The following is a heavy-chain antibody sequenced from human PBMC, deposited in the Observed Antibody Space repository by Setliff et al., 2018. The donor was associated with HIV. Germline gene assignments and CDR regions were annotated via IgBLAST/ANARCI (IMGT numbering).Heavy chain of an antibody. CDR1: GGTFSTYG. Sequence: SVKVSCKASGGTFSTYGLSWVQQAPGQGLEWMGGIIPMLRVAKYAQNLQDRVTITADKSTGTAYMELSGLRSEDTAVYYCARGSNPTGNYDFYFLDVWGKGTTVTVSS. V-gene: IGHV1-69*10. CDR2: IIPMLRVA. D-gene: IGHD1-1*01. J-gene: IGHJ6*03. CDR3: ARGSNPTGNYDFYFLDV.